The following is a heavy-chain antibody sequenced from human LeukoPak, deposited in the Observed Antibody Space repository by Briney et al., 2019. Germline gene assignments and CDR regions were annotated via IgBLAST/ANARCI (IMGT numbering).Heavy chain of an antibody. J-gene: IGHJ4*01. V-gene: IGHV4-59*01. D-gene: IGHD3-10*01. CDR3: ARESQSVLWFGVHL. Sequence: PSETLSLTCTVSGGSISCYYWRWIRQPPGKGLEWIGYIYYSGATNYNPYLKSRVTISVDTSKNQFSLKLSSVTAADTAVFHCARESQSVLWFGVHLWGHGTLVTVSS. CDR2: IYYSGAT. CDR1: GGSISCYY.